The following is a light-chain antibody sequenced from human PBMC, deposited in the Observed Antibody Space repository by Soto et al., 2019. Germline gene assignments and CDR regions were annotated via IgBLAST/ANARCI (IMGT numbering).Light chain of an antibody. V-gene: IGLV2-8*01. Sequence: QSALTQPPSASGSPGQSVTISCTGSSSDVGGHNHVSWYKQHPGKAPKLMIYEVSKRPSGVPDRFSGSKSVNTASLTVSGLQAEDEADYYCSSYAGSTNLIFGGGTKLTVL. CDR3: SSYAGSTNLI. CDR1: SSDVGGHNH. J-gene: IGLJ2*01. CDR2: EVS.